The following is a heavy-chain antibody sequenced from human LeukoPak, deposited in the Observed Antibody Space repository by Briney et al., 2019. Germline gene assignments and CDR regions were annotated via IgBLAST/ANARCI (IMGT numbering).Heavy chain of an antibody. CDR2: ISRNSGSI. Sequence: TRGSPRLSCAASGFTFDDYAMHSVRHAPEKSLESVSGISRNSGSITNADPVKGRLTIPKANAKNSLYLQMNRLRAENPALYYFSKDDGSCGWVYYFDFWGQGTLVTVSS. D-gene: IGHD6-19*01. CDR1: GFTFDDYA. V-gene: IGHV3-9*01. J-gene: IGHJ4*02. CDR3: SKDDGSCGWVYYFDF.